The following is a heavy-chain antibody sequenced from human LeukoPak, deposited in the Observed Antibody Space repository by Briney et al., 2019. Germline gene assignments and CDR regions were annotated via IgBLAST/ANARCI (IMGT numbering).Heavy chain of an antibody. Sequence: PGGSLRLSRAASGFTFSSYAMSWVRQAPGKGLEWVSAISGSGGSTYYADSVKGRFTISRDNSKNTLYLQMNSLRAEDTAVYYCAKDGIVVVPAATTGGPAAGIHWGQGTLVTVSS. CDR1: GFTFSSYA. D-gene: IGHD2-2*01. J-gene: IGHJ4*02. V-gene: IGHV3-23*01. CDR2: ISGSGGST. CDR3: AKDGIVVVPAATTGGPAAGIH.